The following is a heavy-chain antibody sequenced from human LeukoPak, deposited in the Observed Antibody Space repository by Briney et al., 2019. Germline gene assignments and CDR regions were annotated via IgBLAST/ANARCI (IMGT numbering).Heavy chain of an antibody. J-gene: IGHJ6*04. CDR2: VVPIFGTA. CDR1: GGTFSSYA. Sequence: SVKVSCKASGGTFSSYAISGVRQAPGQGLEWMGGVVPIFGTANYAQKFQGRVTITADESTSTAYMELSSLRSEDTAVYYCARVRLDYYYGMDVCAKGTTLTVSS. V-gene: IGHV1-69*13. CDR3: ARVRLDYYYGMDV. D-gene: IGHD6-19*01.